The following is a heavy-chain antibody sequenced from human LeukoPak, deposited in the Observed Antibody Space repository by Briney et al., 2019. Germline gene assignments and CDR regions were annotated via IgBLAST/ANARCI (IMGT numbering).Heavy chain of an antibody. Sequence: SETLSLTCAVYGGSFSGYYWSWIRQPPGKGLEWIGEINHSGSTNYNPSLKGRVTISVDTSKNQFSLKLSSVTAADTAVYYCARAIYDYVWGSYLDYWGQGTLVTVSS. CDR1: GGSFSGYY. D-gene: IGHD3-16*02. J-gene: IGHJ4*02. CDR3: ARAIYDYVWGSYLDY. CDR2: INHSGST. V-gene: IGHV4-34*01.